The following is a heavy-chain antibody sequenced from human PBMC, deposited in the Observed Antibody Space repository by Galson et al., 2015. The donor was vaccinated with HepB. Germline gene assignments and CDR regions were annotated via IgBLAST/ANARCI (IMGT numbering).Heavy chain of an antibody. Sequence: SLRLSCAASGFNFSDYAMSWVRQAPGKGLEWVAFTSYDGNDEYVGDSVKGRFTISRDNSKNTLFLHINGLRSEDTAVYHCARNFRSGLLGRSWRTFAFWGHGTLVTVSS. V-gene: IGHV3-30*04. D-gene: IGHD6-13*01. CDR1: GFNFSDYA. CDR3: ARNFRSGLLGRSWRTFAF. J-gene: IGHJ4*01. CDR2: TSYDGNDE.